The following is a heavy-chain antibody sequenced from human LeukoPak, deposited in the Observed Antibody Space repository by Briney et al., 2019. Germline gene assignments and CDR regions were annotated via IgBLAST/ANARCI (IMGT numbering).Heavy chain of an antibody. J-gene: IGHJ4*02. D-gene: IGHD2-21*02. Sequence: PGGSLRLSCAASGFTFSSYWMSWVRQAPGKGLEWVANIKQDGSEKYYVDSVKGRFIISRDNAKNSLYLQMNSLRAEDTAVYYCARVARDIVVVTATYFDYWGQGTLVTVSS. CDR2: IKQDGSEK. V-gene: IGHV3-7*01. CDR1: GFTFSSYW. CDR3: ARVARDIVVVTATYFDY.